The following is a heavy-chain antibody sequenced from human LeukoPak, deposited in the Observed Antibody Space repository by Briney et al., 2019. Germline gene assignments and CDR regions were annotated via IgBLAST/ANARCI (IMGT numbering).Heavy chain of an antibody. Sequence: GGSLRLSCAASGFTFSTCGMHWVRQAPGKGREWVAFIRYGGSDIYYGDSVRGRFTISRDNSKNTLYLQMNSLRGEDTAVYYCAKEPYSSVYYFYYMDVWGKGTTVTVSS. D-gene: IGHD6-25*01. CDR1: GFTFSTCG. V-gene: IGHV3-30*02. J-gene: IGHJ6*03. CDR2: IRYGGSDI. CDR3: AKEPYSSVYYFYYMDV.